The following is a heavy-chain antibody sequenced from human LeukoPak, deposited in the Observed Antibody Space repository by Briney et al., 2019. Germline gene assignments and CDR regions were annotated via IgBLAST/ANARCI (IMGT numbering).Heavy chain of an antibody. V-gene: IGHV1-2*02. D-gene: IGHD1-26*01. J-gene: IGHJ4*02. CDR2: INPNSGGT. CDR1: GYTFTGYY. Sequence: ASVKVSCKASGYTFTGYYMHWVRQAPGQGLEWMGWINPNSGGTNYVQKFQGRVTMTRDTSISTAYMELSRLKSDDAAVYYCARDTSGPLYYLDYWGRGTLVTVSS. CDR3: ARDTSGPLYYLDY.